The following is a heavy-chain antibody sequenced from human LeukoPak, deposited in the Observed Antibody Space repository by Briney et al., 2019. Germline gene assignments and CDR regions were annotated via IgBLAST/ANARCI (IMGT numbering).Heavy chain of an antibody. CDR1: GGTFSSYA. CDR3: ARGGEFCSSPGPPPRGPPFDY. J-gene: IGHJ4*02. CDR2: IIPIFGTA. D-gene: IGHD2-2*01. V-gene: IGHV1-69*01. Sequence: SVKVSCKASGGTFSSYAISWVRQAPGQGLEWMGGIIPIFGTANYAQKFHGRVTITADESTSTAYMELSSLRSEDTAVYYCARGGEFCSSPGPPPRGPPFDYGAREPRVPVSS.